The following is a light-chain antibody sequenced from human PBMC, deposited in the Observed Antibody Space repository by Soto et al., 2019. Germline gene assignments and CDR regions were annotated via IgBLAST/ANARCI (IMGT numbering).Light chain of an antibody. J-gene: IGKJ5*01. CDR2: DAS. V-gene: IGKV1-33*01. Sequence: DIQMTQSPSSLSASVGDRVTITCQASQDITNYLNWYQQKPGKAPRLLLYDASSLETGVPSRFSGSGSGTDFTFTISSLQPEDSETYYCQHYDHLQITFGQGTRLEIK. CDR1: QDITNY. CDR3: QHYDHLQIT.